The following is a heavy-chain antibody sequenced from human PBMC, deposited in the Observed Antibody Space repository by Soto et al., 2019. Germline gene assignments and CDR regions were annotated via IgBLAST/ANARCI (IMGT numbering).Heavy chain of an antibody. J-gene: IGHJ4*02. CDR1: GYTFTSYD. V-gene: IGHV1-18*01. D-gene: IGHD3-22*01. CDR2: ISAYNGNT. CDR3: ARSSGYYYDFDY. Sequence: ASVKVSCKASGYTFTSYDINWVRQAPGQGLEWMGWISAYNGNTNYAQKLQGRVTMTTDTSTSTAYMELRSLRSDDTAVYYCARSSGYYYDFDYWGQGTLVTVSS.